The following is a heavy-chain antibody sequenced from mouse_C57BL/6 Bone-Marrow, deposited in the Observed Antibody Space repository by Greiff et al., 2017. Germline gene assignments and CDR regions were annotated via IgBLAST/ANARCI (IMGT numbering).Heavy chain of an antibody. V-gene: IGHV1-81*01. CDR1: GYTFTSYG. CDR2: IYPRSGNT. Sequence: VQRVESGAELARPVASVKLSCKASGYTFTSYGISWVKQRTGQGLEWIGEIYPRSGNTYYNEKFKGKATLTADKSSSTAYMELRSLTSEDSAVYFCARVYYTYVDYWGQGTTLTVSS. J-gene: IGHJ2*01. D-gene: IGHD2-12*01. CDR3: ARVYYTYVDY.